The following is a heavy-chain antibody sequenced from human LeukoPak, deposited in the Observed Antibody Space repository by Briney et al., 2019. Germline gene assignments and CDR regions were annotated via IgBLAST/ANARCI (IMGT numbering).Heavy chain of an antibody. V-gene: IGHV6-1*01. CDR2: TYYRSKWYN. CDR3: ARVSPLSGRPTLNYYYGMDV. J-gene: IGHJ6*02. CDR1: GDSVSSNSAA. Sequence: SQALSLTCAISGDSVSSNSAAWNWIRQSPSRGLEWLGRTYYRSKWYNDYAVSVKSRITINPDTSKNQFPLQLNSVTPEDTAVYYCARVSPLSGRPTLNYYYGMDVWGQGTTVTVSS. D-gene: IGHD3-10*01.